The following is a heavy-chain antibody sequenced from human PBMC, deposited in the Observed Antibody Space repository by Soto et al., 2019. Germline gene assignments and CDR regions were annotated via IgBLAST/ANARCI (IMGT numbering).Heavy chain of an antibody. V-gene: IGHV4-30-4*01. Sequence: QVQLEESGPGLVKPSQTLSLMCTVSGVPISGSDYHWSWIRQSPGNGLEWIGYIFPSGATHYNSSLGSRITMSVETSKSQFSLRLTAVTAADTAVYFCARGSAAKRYFDLWGRGTLVTVSS. D-gene: IGHD5-18*01. CDR3: ARGSAAKRYFDL. J-gene: IGHJ2*01. CDR2: IFPSGAT. CDR1: GVPISGSDYH.